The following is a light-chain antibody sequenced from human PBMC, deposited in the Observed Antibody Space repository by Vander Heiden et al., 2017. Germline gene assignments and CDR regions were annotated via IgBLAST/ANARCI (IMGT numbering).Light chain of an antibody. CDR1: QNVLYSSNNRNY. J-gene: IGKJ2*01. Sequence: DIVMTQSPDSLAVSLGERATINCKSSQNVLYSSNNRNYIDWYQQKQGQPPKLLIYWASDREYGVPDRFSGSGSGTDFTLTSSSGQDEDVAVYYWQQDYTIFSFGQGTKMEIK. CDR2: WAS. V-gene: IGKV4-1*01. CDR3: QQDYTIFS.